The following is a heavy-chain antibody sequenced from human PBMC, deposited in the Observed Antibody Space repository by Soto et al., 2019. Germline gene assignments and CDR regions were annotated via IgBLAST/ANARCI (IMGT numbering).Heavy chain of an antibody. CDR2: IYPGDSDI. Sequence: GESLKISGKASGYGFTSYCIGWVRQVPGRGLEWLASIYPGDSDIRYSPSLQGLVTISADKSTNTAYLQWSSLRASDTAMYYCVSQHTLDPHGWYNWGQGSMLTVSS. CDR3: VSQHTLDPHGWYN. D-gene: IGHD6-19*01. CDR1: GYGFTSYC. J-gene: IGHJ4*02. V-gene: IGHV5-51*01.